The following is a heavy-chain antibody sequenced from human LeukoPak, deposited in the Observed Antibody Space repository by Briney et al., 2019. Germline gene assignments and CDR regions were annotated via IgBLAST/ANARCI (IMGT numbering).Heavy chain of an antibody. D-gene: IGHD3-3*01. J-gene: IGHJ3*02. Sequence: PSESLSLTCIVSGGSISSSSYYWGWLRQPPGKGLEWIGSIFYSGNTYYNPSLKSRVTISVDTSKNQFSLKLSSVTAADTAVYYCARHSGWSGHLDAFDIWGQGTMVTVSS. CDR3: ARHSGWSGHLDAFDI. V-gene: IGHV4-39*01. CDR2: IFYSGNT. CDR1: GGSISSSSYY.